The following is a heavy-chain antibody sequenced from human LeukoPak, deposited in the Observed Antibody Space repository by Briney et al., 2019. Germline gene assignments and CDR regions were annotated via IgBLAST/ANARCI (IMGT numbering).Heavy chain of an antibody. D-gene: IGHD6-19*01. V-gene: IGHV1-69*05. CDR3: ASNSEIAVAGTWGFDY. CDR1: GGTFSSYA. J-gene: IGHJ4*02. Sequence: ASVKVSCKASGGTFSSYAISWVRQAPGQGPEWMGGIIPIFGTANYAQKFQGRVTITTDESTSTAYMGLSSLRSEDTAVYYCASNSEIAVAGTWGFDYWGQGTLVTVSS. CDR2: IIPIFGTA.